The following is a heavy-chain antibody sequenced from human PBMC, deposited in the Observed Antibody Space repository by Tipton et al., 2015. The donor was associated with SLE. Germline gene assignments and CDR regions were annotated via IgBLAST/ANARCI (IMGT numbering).Heavy chain of an antibody. J-gene: IGHJ4*02. CDR1: GVSISSYY. CDR3: ARHYAFTFDY. Sequence: TLSLTCTVSGVSISSYYWSWIRQPPGKGLEWIAFIFNSGPTSNNPPLKSRFTISGDTSKNRLSLNLSSVPAADTAVYYCARHYAFTFDYWGQGTLVTVSS. D-gene: IGHD2-2*01. V-gene: IGHV4-59*08. CDR2: IFNSGPT.